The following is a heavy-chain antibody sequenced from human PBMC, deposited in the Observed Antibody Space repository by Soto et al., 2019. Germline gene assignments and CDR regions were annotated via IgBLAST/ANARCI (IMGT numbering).Heavy chain of an antibody. Sequence: GGSLRLSCAASGFTFSSYAMHWVRQAPGKGLEWVAVISYDGSNKHYADSVKGRFTISRDNSKNTLYLQMNSLRAEDTAVYYCARDTLGYCSSTSCYALSYYYGMDVWGQGTTVTVSS. D-gene: IGHD2-2*01. V-gene: IGHV3-30-3*01. CDR3: ARDTLGYCSSTSCYALSYYYGMDV. CDR1: GFTFSSYA. CDR2: ISYDGSNK. J-gene: IGHJ6*02.